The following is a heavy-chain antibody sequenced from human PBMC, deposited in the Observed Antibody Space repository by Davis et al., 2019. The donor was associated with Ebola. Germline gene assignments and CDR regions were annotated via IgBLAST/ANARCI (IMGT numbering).Heavy chain of an antibody. Sequence: SETLSLTCTVSGGSISSGDYYWSWIRQPPGKGLEWIGYIYYSGNTYYNPSLESRVTISVDTSKNQFSLNLSSVTAADTAVYYCARRRVTSARPRSVAFDYWGQGILVTVSS. CDR1: GGSISSGDYY. CDR3: ARRRVTSARPRSVAFDY. CDR2: IYYSGNT. D-gene: IGHD6-6*01. J-gene: IGHJ4*02. V-gene: IGHV4-30-4*01.